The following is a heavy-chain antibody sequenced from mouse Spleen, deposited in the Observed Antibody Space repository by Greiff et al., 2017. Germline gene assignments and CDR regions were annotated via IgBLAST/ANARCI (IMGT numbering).Heavy chain of an antibody. V-gene: IGHV1-76*01. CDR2: IYPGSGNT. D-gene: IGHD1-1*01. CDR1: GYTFTDYY. J-gene: IGHJ2*01. Sequence: QVQLQQSGAELVRPGASVKLSCKASGYTFTDYYINWVKQRPGQGLEWIARIYPGSGNTYYNEKFKGKATLTAEKSSSTAYMQLSSLTSEDSAVYFCARRGYGSSYVRYYFDYWGQGTTLTVSS. CDR3: ARRGYGSSYVRYYFDY.